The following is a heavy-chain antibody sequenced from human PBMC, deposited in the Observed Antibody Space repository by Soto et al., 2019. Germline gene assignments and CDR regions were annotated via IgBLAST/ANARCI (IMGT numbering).Heavy chain of an antibody. CDR2: ISGSGGST. Sequence: EVQLLESGGGLVQPGGSLRLSCAASGFIFSSYAMSWVRQAPGKGLEWVSAISGSGGSTYYADSVKGRFTITRDNSKNPWYLQMKRLRAEDRAVYYCAKEGVAGTLGYWGQGNLVTVSS. D-gene: IGHD6-19*01. V-gene: IGHV3-23*01. J-gene: IGHJ4*02. CDR1: GFIFSSYA. CDR3: AKEGVAGTLGY.